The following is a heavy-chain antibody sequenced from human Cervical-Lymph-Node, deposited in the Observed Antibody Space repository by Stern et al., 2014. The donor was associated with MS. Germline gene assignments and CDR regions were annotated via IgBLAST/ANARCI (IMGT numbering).Heavy chain of an antibody. CDR3: ARDQGGIADS. CDR1: GGSFSMDS. Sequence: QVQLVQSGAEVKKPGSSVKVSCKASGGSFSMDSISWVRQAPGQGLEWMGGLTPILGTSSYAQKFQGRVTTTADVSTSTAYMELTSLRSEDTAVYFCARDQGGIADSWGQGTLVIVSS. D-gene: IGHD6-13*01. CDR2: LTPILGTS. V-gene: IGHV1-69*01. J-gene: IGHJ4*02.